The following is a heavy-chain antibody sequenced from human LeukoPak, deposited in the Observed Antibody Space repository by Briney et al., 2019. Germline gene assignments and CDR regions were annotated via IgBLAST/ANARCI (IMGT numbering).Heavy chain of an antibody. CDR2: INPSGGST. CDR1: GYTFTSYY. J-gene: IGHJ4*02. V-gene: IGHV1-46*01. CDR3: ARDLAADKGFDY. Sequence: ASVKVSCKASGYTFTSYYMHWVRQAPGQGLEWMGIINPSGGSTSYAQKFQGRVTITADKSTSTAYMELSSLRSEDTAVYYCARDLAADKGFDYWGQGTLVTVSS. D-gene: IGHD6-13*01.